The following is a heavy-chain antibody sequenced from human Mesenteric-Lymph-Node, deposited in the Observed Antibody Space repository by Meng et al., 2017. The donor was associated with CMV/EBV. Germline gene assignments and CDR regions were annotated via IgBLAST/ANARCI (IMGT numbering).Heavy chain of an antibody. V-gene: IGHV1-69*02. Sequence: QVQLVQSGAEVTKPGSSVNVSCKASGGTFSSYTISWVRQAPGQGLEWMGRIIPILGIANNAQKFQGRVTITADKSTSTAYMELSSLRSEDTAVYYCAGGIAAAGSRWFDPWGQGTLVTVSS. CDR2: IIPILGIA. CDR3: AGGIAAAGSRWFDP. CDR1: GGTFSSYT. J-gene: IGHJ5*02. D-gene: IGHD6-13*01.